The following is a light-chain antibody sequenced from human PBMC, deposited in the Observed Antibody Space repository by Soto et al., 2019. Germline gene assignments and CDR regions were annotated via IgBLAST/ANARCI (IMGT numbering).Light chain of an antibody. J-gene: IGLJ1*01. CDR1: SSDIGSYNY. CDR3: SSYTSSSTYV. CDR2: EVT. Sequence: QSVLTQPASVSGSPGQSITISCTGTSSDIGSYNYVSWYQHHPGKAPKLMIYEVTNRPSGVSNRFSGSKSGNTASLTISGLQAEDEADYYCSSYTSSSTYVLGTAKKVTV. V-gene: IGLV2-14*01.